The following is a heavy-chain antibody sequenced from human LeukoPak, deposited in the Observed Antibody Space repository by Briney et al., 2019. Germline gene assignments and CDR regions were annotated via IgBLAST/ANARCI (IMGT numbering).Heavy chain of an antibody. CDR3: ARESIVGATTLDY. J-gene: IGHJ4*02. Sequence: GGSLRLSCAASGFTFSSYGMHWVRQAPGKGLEWVAVIWYDGSNKYYADSVKGRFTISRDNSKNTLYLQMNSLRAEDTAVYYCARESIVGATTLDYWGQGTLVTVSS. D-gene: IGHD1-26*01. CDR2: IWYDGSNK. V-gene: IGHV3-33*01. CDR1: GFTFSSYG.